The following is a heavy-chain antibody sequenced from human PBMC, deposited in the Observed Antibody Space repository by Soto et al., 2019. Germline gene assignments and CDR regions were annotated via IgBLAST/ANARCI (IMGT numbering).Heavy chain of an antibody. CDR3: ARAIRRSTYMDV. Sequence: SETLSLTCTVSGGSISSGGYYWSWIRQHPGKGLEWIGYIYYSGSTYYNPSLKSRVTISVDTSKNQFSLKLSSVTAADTAVYYCARAIRRSTYMDVWGQGTTVTVSS. CDR2: IYYSGST. CDR1: GGSISSGGYY. J-gene: IGHJ6*03. V-gene: IGHV4-31*03. D-gene: IGHD1-26*01.